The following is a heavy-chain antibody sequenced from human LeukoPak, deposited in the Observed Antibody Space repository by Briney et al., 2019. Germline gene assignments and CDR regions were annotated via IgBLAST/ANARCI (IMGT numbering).Heavy chain of an antibody. J-gene: IGHJ4*02. CDR1: GGSFSGYY. V-gene: IGHV4-34*01. Sequence: PSETLSLTCAVYGGSFSGYYWSWIRQPPGKGLEWIGEINHSGSTNYNPSLKSRVTISVDTSKNQFSLKLSSVTAADTAVYYCARRKRGSFDYWGQGTLVTVSS. CDR3: ARRKRGSFDY. CDR2: INHSGST. D-gene: IGHD3-10*01.